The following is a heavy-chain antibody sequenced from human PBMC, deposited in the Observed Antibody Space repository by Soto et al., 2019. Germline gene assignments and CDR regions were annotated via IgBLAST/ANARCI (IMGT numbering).Heavy chain of an antibody. D-gene: IGHD2-21*01. CDR1: GGTFTTNG. Sequence: QVQLVQSGNEVKKPGSSVKVSCKASGGTFTTNGIIWVRQAPGQGLEWMGGIVPVFGSTKYAQKFQGRLTITADRSTNTANMDLSSLKSEDTATYYFAQDPTRGDFIWKWYGPWGQGTLVTVSS. J-gene: IGHJ5*02. CDR2: IVPVFGST. V-gene: IGHV1-69*06. CDR3: AQDPTRGDFIWKWYGP.